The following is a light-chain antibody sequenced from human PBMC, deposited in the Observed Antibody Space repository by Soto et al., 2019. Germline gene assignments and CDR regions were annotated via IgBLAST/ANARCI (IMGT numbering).Light chain of an antibody. CDR1: QRISNW. Sequence: DIQMTQSPSTLSASVGDRVTITCRASQRISNWLAWYQQKPGKAPKLLISKASSLESGVPSSVSVSGSGTECTLTISSLQPDDFATYYCQQYNSYPRTFGQGTKVEIK. CDR3: QQYNSYPRT. CDR2: KAS. V-gene: IGKV1-5*03. J-gene: IGKJ1*01.